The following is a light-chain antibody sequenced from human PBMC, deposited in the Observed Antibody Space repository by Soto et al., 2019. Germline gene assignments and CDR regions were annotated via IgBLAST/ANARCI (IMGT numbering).Light chain of an antibody. Sequence: QSALTQPASGSGSPGPSITLSRTGTTSDVGRYNYVSWYQQHPGKAPKLMIYEVSSGPSAVSDRFSGSKSGNTASLTISGLQAEDETDYFCSSYRSSDTVVFGGGTKVTVL. CDR2: EVS. CDR3: SSYRSSDTVV. CDR1: TSDVGRYNY. V-gene: IGLV2-14*01. J-gene: IGLJ2*01.